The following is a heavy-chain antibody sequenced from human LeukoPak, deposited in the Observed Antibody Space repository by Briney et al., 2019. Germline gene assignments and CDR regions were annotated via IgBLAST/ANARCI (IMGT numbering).Heavy chain of an antibody. J-gene: IGHJ4*02. CDR3: ASGFPEFIY. D-gene: IGHD3-10*01. CDR1: GGSISDYF. CDR2: IYTTGST. Sequence: SETLSLTCTVSGGSISDYFWSWIRQPAGKGLEWIGRIYTTGSTDYNPSLKSRVTISVDTSKNQFSLKLSSVTAADTAVYYCASGFPEFIYWGQGTLVTVSS. V-gene: IGHV4-4*07.